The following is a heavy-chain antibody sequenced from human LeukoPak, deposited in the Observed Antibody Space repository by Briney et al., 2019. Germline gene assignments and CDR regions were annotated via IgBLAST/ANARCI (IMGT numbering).Heavy chain of an antibody. CDR3: ARPTTPYTVIDAFDI. Sequence: GGSLRLSCVASGFTFSDYGMQWVRQAPGKGLEWVAFIWYDETNKYYGESVKGRFTISRDNFKNTLYLQMNSLRPEDTAMYYCARPTTPYTVIDAFDIWGQGTMVTVSS. V-gene: IGHV3-30*02. CDR1: GFTFSDYG. CDR2: IWYDETNK. J-gene: IGHJ3*02. D-gene: IGHD4-17*01.